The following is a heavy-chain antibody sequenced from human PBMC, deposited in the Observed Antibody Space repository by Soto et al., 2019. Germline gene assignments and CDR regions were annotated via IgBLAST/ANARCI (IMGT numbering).Heavy chain of an antibody. V-gene: IGHV4-34*01. CDR2: INHSGST. Sequence: PSETLSLTCAVYGESFGGYYWSWIRQPPGKGLEWIGEINHSGSTNYNPSLKSRVTISVDTSKNQFSLKLSSVTAADTAVYYCARGAPLGIVVVVAATPYYFDYWGQGTLVTVSS. J-gene: IGHJ4*02. D-gene: IGHD2-15*01. CDR1: GESFGGYY. CDR3: ARGAPLGIVVVVAATPYYFDY.